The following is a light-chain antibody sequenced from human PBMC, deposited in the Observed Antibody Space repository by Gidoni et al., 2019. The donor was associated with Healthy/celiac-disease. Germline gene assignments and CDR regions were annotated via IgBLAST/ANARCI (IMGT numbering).Light chain of an antibody. CDR1: QSVSSN. J-gene: IGKJ1*01. CDR2: GAS. Sequence: EIVMTQSPATLSVSPGERATLSCRASQSVSSNLAWYQQKPGQAPRLLIYGASTRATGIPARXXXSGXXTEFTLTIXXLQSXDFAVYYCQQXNNWPRTFGQGTKVEIK. CDR3: QQXNNWPRT. V-gene: IGKV3-15*01.